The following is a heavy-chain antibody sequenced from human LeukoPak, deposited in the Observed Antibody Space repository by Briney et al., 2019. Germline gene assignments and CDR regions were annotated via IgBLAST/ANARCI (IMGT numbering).Heavy chain of an antibody. V-gene: IGHV3-48*03. Sequence: PGGSLRLSCASSGSTFSSYEMNWVRQAPGKGLEWVSYISSSGSTIYYADSVKGRFTISGDNAKNSLYLQMNRLRDPDTAVYYCARGRVTTFDYWGQGTLVTVSS. CDR1: GSTFSSYE. CDR3: ARGRVTTFDY. CDR2: ISSSGSTI. D-gene: IGHD4-17*01. J-gene: IGHJ4*02.